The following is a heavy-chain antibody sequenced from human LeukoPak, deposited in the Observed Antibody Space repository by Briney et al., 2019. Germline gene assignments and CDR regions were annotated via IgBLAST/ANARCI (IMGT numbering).Heavy chain of an antibody. Sequence: GGTLRLSCAASGFTFSSYAMSWVRQAPGKGLERVSVVTNSGSATYYSAPVKGRFTISRDNSRNTLYLQMNCLRAEDTALYYCAKHDYANFPPSPFPLWGQGTLVTVSS. CDR1: GFTFSSYA. D-gene: IGHD4-11*01. V-gene: IGHV3-23*05. CDR2: VTNSGSAT. CDR3: AKHDYANFPPSPFPL. J-gene: IGHJ4*02.